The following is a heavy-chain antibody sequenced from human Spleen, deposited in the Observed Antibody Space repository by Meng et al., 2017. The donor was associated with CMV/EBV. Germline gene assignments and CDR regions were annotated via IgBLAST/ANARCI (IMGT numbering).Heavy chain of an antibody. J-gene: IGHJ4*02. V-gene: IGHV3-74*01. Sequence: SCAASGFTFSTYWMHWVRQPPGKGLVWVSRISSDGRSTRYADSVKGRFTISRDNAKNTLYVQMNSLRAEDTAVYYCASEYSTSSLDYWGQGTLVTVSS. CDR3: ASEYSTSSLDY. CDR1: GFTFSTYW. CDR2: ISSDGRST. D-gene: IGHD6-6*01.